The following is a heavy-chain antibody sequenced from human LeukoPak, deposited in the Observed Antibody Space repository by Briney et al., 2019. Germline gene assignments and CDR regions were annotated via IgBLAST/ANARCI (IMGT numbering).Heavy chain of an antibody. CDR3: AAYGDYVANAFDI. Sequence: PSETLSLTCTVSGGSISSYYWSWIRQPPRKGLEWIGYIYYSGSTNYNPSLKSRVTISVDTSKNQFSLKLSSVTAADTAVYYCAAYGDYVANAFDIWGQGTMVTVSS. CDR2: IYYSGST. CDR1: GGSISSYY. D-gene: IGHD4-17*01. V-gene: IGHV4-59*01. J-gene: IGHJ3*02.